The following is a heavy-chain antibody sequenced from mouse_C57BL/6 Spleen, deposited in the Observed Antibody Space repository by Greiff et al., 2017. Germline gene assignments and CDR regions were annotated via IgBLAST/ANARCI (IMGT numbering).Heavy chain of an antibody. J-gene: IGHJ2*01. V-gene: IGHV1-55*01. CDR1: GYTFTSYW. CDR2: IYPGSGST. D-gene: IGHD1-1*01. CDR3: AREGLITTVVARGFDG. Sequence: QVQLQQPGAELVKPGASVKMSCKASGYTFTSYWITWVKQRPGQGLEWIGDIYPGSGSTNYNEKFKSKATLTVDTSSSTAYMQLSSLTSEDSAVYYCAREGLITTVVARGFDGWGQGTTLTVAS.